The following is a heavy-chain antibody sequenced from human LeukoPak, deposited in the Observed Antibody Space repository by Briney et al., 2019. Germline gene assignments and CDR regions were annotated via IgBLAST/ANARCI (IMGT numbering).Heavy chain of an antibody. CDR1: GGSISSYY. CDR3: ARDFGGQQLVFLDY. CDR2: IYTSGST. V-gene: IGHV4-4*07. J-gene: IGHJ4*02. Sequence: SETLSLTCTVSGGSISSYYWSWIRQPAGKGLEWIGRIYTSGSTNYNPSLTSRVTMSVDTSKNQFSLKLSSVTAADTAVYYCARDFGGQQLVFLDYWGQGTLVTVSS. D-gene: IGHD6-13*01.